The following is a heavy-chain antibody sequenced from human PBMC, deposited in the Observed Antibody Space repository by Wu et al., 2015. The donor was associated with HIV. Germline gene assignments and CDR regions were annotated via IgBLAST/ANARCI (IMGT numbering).Heavy chain of an antibody. D-gene: IGHD4-17*01. CDR1: GYTFTGYY. CDR2: INPNSGGT. CDR3: TREKWGATVTKYYYYGMDV. V-gene: IGHV1-2*02. J-gene: IGHJ6*02. Sequence: QVQLVQSGAEVKKPGASVKVSCKASGYTFTGYYMHWVRQAPGQGLEWMGWINPNSGGTNYAQKFQGRVTMTRDTSISTAYMELSRLRSDDTAVYYCTREKWGATVTKYYYYGMDVWGQGTTVTVSS.